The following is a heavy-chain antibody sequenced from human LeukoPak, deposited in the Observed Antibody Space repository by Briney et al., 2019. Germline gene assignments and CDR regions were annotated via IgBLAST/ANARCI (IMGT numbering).Heavy chain of an antibody. Sequence: GGSLRLSCAASGFNLSDYTMTWVRQAPGKGLEWVSSVSGKSDYIYYADSVKGRFTIARDNAKNSIYLQMNSLRSEDTAVYFCARVDYQLLVGWFDPWGEGILVTVSS. CDR3: ARVDYQLLVGWFDP. CDR1: GFNLSDYT. D-gene: IGHD1-26*01. CDR2: VSGKSDYI. J-gene: IGHJ5*02. V-gene: IGHV3-21*01.